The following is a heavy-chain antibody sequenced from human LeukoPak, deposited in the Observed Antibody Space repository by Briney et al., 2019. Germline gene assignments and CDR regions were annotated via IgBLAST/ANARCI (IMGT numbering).Heavy chain of an antibody. CDR3: ARHSKLGHFDY. Sequence: PGESLKISCKGSGYSFTSYWICWVRQMPGKVLELMGIIYPGDSDTRYSPSFQGPVTISADKSISTAYLQWSSLKASDTAMYYCARHSKLGHFDYWGQGTLVTVSS. V-gene: IGHV5-51*01. CDR2: IYPGDSDT. J-gene: IGHJ4*02. CDR1: GYSFTSYW. D-gene: IGHD7-27*01.